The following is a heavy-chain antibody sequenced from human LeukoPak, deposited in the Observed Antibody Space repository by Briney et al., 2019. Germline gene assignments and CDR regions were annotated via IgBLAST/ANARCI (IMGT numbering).Heavy chain of an antibody. Sequence: AASVKVSCKTSGYSFTDYYMHWVRQAPGQGLEWMGGIIPIFGTANYAQKFQGRVTITTDESTSTAYMELSSLISEDTAVYYCARYSDYYDSSGYYLDYWGQGTLVTVSS. D-gene: IGHD3-22*01. J-gene: IGHJ4*02. CDR1: GYSFTDYY. CDR3: ARYSDYYDSSGYYLDY. V-gene: IGHV1-69*05. CDR2: IIPIFGTA.